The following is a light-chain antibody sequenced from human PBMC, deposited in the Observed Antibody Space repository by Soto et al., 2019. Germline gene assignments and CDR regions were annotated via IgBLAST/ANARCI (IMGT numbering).Light chain of an antibody. V-gene: IGLV2-11*01. CDR1: SSDVGGYNY. CDR2: DVS. J-gene: IGLJ1*01. Sequence: QSALTQPRSVSGSPGQSVTISCTGTSSDVGGYNYVSWYQQHPGKAPKGMIYDVSERPSGVTDRFSGSKSGNTASLTISGLQAEDEADYYCCSYSGSTRHVFGTGTKLTVL. CDR3: CSYSGSTRHV.